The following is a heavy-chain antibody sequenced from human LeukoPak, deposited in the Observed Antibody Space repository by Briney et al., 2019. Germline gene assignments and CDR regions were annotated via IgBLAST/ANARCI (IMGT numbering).Heavy chain of an antibody. J-gene: IGHJ5*02. V-gene: IGHV1-18*01. CDR3: ARDLMGAYNWFDP. Sequence: ASVKVSCKASDYTFTSYGISWVRQAPGQGLEWMGWIYPNSGGTNYAQKFQGRVTMTRDMSTSTVYMELSSLRSEDTAVYYCARDLMGAYNWFDPWGQGTLVTVSS. D-gene: IGHD1-26*01. CDR1: DYTFTSYG. CDR2: IYPNSGGT.